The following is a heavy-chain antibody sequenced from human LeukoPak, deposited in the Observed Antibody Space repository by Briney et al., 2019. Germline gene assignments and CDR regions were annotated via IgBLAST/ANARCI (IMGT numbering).Heavy chain of an antibody. D-gene: IGHD2-2*01. CDR1: GFTFSSYA. CDR3: AKYGCSSTSCPLDV. CDR2: ISGSGGST. V-gene: IGHV3-23*01. Sequence: GGSLRVSCAASGFTFSSYAMSWVRQAPGKGLEWVSVISGSGGSTYYADSVKGRFTISRDNSKNTLYLQMNSLRAEDTAGYYCAKYGCSSTSCPLDVWGKGTTVTVSS. J-gene: IGHJ6*04.